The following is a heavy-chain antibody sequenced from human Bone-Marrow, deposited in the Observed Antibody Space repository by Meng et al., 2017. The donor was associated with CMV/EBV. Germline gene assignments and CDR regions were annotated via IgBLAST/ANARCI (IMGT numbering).Heavy chain of an antibody. CDR2: ISSSSSTI. CDR1: GFTFSSYS. J-gene: IGHJ3*02. CDR3: ARVKRFSPRGAFDI. V-gene: IGHV3-48*04. Sequence: GGSLRLSCAASGFTFSSYSMNWVRQAPGKGLEWVSYISSSSSTIYYANSVKGRFTISRDNAKNTLYLQMNSLRAEDTAVYYCARVKRFSPRGAFDIWGQGTMVTVSS. D-gene: IGHD3-10*01.